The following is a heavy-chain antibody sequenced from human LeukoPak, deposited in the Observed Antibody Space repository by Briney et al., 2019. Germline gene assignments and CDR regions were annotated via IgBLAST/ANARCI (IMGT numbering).Heavy chain of an antibody. Sequence: GGSLRLSCAASGFTLSSSWTHWVRQVPGKGLEWVSLISRDGSKIGYADSVKGRFTISRDIASSMLYLQMNRLRAEDTALYYCVRADSEWGQGTLVTVSS. CDR2: ISRDGSKI. CDR3: VRADSE. D-gene: IGHD1-26*01. V-gene: IGHV3-74*01. CDR1: GFTLSSSW. J-gene: IGHJ4*02.